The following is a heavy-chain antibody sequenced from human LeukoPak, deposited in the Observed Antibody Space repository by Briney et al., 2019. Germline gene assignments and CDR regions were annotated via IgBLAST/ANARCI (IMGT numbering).Heavy chain of an antibody. J-gene: IGHJ5*02. CDR2: INPSGGST. D-gene: IGHD4-17*01. Sequence: ASVNVSFKASVYTFTNYYMHWVRQAPGQGLEWMGIINPSGGSTSYAKKFQGRVTMTRDTSTSTVYMELSSLRSEDTAVYYCARAYGDYNWFDPWGQGTLVTVSS. CDR1: VYTFTNYY. CDR3: ARAYGDYNWFDP. V-gene: IGHV1-46*01.